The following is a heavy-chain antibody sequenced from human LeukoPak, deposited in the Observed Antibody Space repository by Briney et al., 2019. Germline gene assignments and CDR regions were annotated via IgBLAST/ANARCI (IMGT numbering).Heavy chain of an antibody. D-gene: IGHD4-17*01. V-gene: IGHV4-59*12. CDR3: GRGNGDYAAYGAFDI. J-gene: IGHJ3*02. Sequence: SETLSLTCTVSGGSISSSYWTWIRQPPGKGLEWIGYIYYSGSTYYNPSLKSRVTISVDTSKNQFSLKLSSVTAADTAVYYCGRGNGDYAAYGAFDIWGQGTMVTVSS. CDR1: GGSISSSY. CDR2: IYYSGST.